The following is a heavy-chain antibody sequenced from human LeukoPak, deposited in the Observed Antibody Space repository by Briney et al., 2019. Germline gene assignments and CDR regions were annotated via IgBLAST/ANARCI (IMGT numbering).Heavy chain of an antibody. J-gene: IGHJ5*02. CDR3: APPPVADLPA. CDR1: GFTFDDYA. Sequence: GGSLRLSCAASGFTFDDYAMHWVRQAPGKGLEWVSLISGDGGSTYYADSVKGRFTISRDNSKNSLYLQMNSLRTEDTALYYRAPPPVADLPAWGQGTLVTVSS. CDR2: ISGDGGST. V-gene: IGHV3-43*02. D-gene: IGHD6-19*01.